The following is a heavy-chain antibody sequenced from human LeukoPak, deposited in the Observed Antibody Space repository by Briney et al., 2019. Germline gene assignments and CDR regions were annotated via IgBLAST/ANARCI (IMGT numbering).Heavy chain of an antibody. Sequence: ASVNVSCTPTGYIFTGHHVHWVRQAPGQGLEWLGWINPHSGDTNYAQAFQGRVAMTRDTSINTAYMELSRLTSDDTAVYYCAKAVSQDLINWFDPWGQGTLVTVSS. CDR2: INPHSGDT. CDR3: AKAVSQDLINWFDP. V-gene: IGHV1-2*02. J-gene: IGHJ5*02. CDR1: GYIFTGHH. D-gene: IGHD2-15*01.